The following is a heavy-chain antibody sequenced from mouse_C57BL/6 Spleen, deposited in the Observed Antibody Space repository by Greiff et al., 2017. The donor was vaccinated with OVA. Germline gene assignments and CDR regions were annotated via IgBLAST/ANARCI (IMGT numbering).Heavy chain of an antibody. CDR3: ARYGYDGYAMDY. Sequence: EVKLMESGGGLVQPGGSLSLSCAASGFTFTDYYMSWVRQPPGKALEWLGFIRNKANGYTTEYSASVKGRFTISRDNSQSILYLQMNALRAEDSATYYCARYGYDGYAMDYWGQGTSVTVSS. CDR1: GFTFTDYY. CDR2: IRNKANGYTT. J-gene: IGHJ4*01. D-gene: IGHD2-3*01. V-gene: IGHV7-3*01.